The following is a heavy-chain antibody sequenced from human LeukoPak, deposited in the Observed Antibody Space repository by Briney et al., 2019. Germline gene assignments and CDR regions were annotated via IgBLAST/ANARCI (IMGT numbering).Heavy chain of an antibody. V-gene: IGHV1-8*02. J-gene: IGHJ6*02. CDR1: GGTFSSYA. CDR2: MNPNSGNT. D-gene: IGHD6-19*01. Sequence: ASVKVSCKASGGTFSSYAISWVRQAPGQGLEWMGWMNPNSGNTGYAQKFQDRVTMTRNTSISTAYMELRGLRSEDTAVYFCARDEYSSGRWSLRGPENNGMDVWGQGTTVTVSS. CDR3: ARDEYSSGRWSLRGPENNGMDV.